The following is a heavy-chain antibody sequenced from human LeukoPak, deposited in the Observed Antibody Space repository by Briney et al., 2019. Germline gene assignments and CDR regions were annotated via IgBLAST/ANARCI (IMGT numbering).Heavy chain of an antibody. D-gene: IGHD3-3*01. Sequence: GGSLRLSCTVSGVPFSIYGLHWVRQAPPRGLERVAFLRTDGRDKYYADSVKGRFTISRDSSKNTVYLQLSSLITEDTAVYYCARDHEWSWDYWGQGTLVIVSS. J-gene: IGHJ4*02. CDR3: ARDHEWSWDY. V-gene: IGHV3-30*02. CDR1: GVPFSIYG. CDR2: LRTDGRDK.